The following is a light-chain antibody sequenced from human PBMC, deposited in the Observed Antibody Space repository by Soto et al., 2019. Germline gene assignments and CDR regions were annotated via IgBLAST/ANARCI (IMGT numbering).Light chain of an antibody. V-gene: IGLV3-21*04. CDR1: NIGSKS. CDR2: YDS. CDR3: RVWDSSSDHPRVV. J-gene: IGLJ2*01. Sequence: SYELTQPPSVSVAPGKTARITCGGNNIGSKSVHWYQQKPGQAPVLVIYYDSDRPSGIPERFSGSNSGNTATLTISRVEAGDEADYYCRVWDSSSDHPRVVFGGGTKLTVL.